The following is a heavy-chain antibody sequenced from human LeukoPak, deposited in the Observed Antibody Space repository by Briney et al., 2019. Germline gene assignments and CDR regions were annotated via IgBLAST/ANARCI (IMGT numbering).Heavy chain of an antibody. J-gene: IGHJ4*02. Sequence: SETLSLTCAVSGDSISSGYYWGWIRQPPGKGLEWLGEASHAGITNYNPSLKSRVSISVDTSKDQFSLTLTSVTAADTAVYYCARGRANWDYDFDYWGQGTPVTVS. V-gene: IGHV4-38-2*01. D-gene: IGHD1-7*01. CDR2: ASHAGIT. CDR3: ARGRANWDYDFDY. CDR1: GDSISSGYY.